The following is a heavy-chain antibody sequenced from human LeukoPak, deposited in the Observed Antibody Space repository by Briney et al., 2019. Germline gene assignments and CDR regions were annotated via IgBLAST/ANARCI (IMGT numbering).Heavy chain of an antibody. CDR3: EKGLVPTLGIAVAGTYYAMDV. CDR1: GFTFSSYA. CDR2: ISGSGGST. D-gene: IGHD6-19*01. Sequence: GGSLRLSCAASGFTFSSYAMSWVRQAPGKGLEWVSAISGSGGSTYYADSVKGRFTISRDNSKNTLYLQMNSLRAEDTAVYYCEKGLVPTLGIAVAGTYYAMDVWGKGTTVTVTS. V-gene: IGHV3-23*01. J-gene: IGHJ6*04.